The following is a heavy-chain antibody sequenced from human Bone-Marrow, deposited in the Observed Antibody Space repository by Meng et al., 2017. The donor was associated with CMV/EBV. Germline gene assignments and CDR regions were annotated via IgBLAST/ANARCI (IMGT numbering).Heavy chain of an antibody. V-gene: IGHV4-31*03. D-gene: IGHD6-13*01. CDR1: GGSISSGGYY. CDR3: ARGAAAAQQGFYYYYYGMDV. J-gene: IGHJ6*02. Sequence: SETLSLTCTVSGGSISSGGYYWSWIRQHPGKGLEWIGYIYYSGSTYYNPSLKSRVTISVDTSKNQFSLKLSSVTAADTAVYYCARGAAAAQQGFYYYYYGMDVWGQGTTVTVSS. CDR2: IYYSGST.